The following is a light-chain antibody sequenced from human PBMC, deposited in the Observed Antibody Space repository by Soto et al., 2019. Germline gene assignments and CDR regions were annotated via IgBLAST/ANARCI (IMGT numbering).Light chain of an antibody. CDR1: SCDVGAYNY. Sequence: QSVLTQPASVSGSPGQSVTISCTGTSCDVGAYNYVSWYQQHPGKAPKLMIYEVSNRPSGVSNRFSGSKSGNTASLTIAGLQAEDEADYYCKSYTGSSTRFVFGTGTKLTVL. J-gene: IGLJ1*01. V-gene: IGLV2-14*01. CDR3: KSYTGSSTRFV. CDR2: EVS.